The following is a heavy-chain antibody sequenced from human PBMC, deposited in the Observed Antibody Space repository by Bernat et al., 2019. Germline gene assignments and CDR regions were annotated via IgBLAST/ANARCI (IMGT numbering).Heavy chain of an antibody. D-gene: IGHD1-26*01. J-gene: IGHJ3*02. CDR3: ATDSREPLVPAADDAFDI. V-gene: IGHV6-1*01. CDR1: GDSVSSNSAA. Sequence: QVQLQQSGPGLVKPSQTLSLTCAISGDSVSSNSAAWNWIRQSPSRGLEWLGRTYYRSKWYNDYAVSVKSRITINPDTSKNQFSLQLNSVTPEDTAVYYCATDSREPLVPAADDAFDIWGQGTMVTVSS. CDR2: TYYRSKWYN.